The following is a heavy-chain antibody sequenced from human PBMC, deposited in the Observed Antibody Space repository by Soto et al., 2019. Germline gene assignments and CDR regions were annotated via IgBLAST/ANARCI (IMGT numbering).Heavy chain of an antibody. CDR1: GFTFNSYS. J-gene: IGHJ4*02. CDR2: ISSFSNYM. V-gene: IGHV3-21*01. CDR3: ARDRPVDY. Sequence: PGGSLRLSCAVSGFTFNSYSMNWVRQAPGKGLEWVSSISSFSNYMYYTDSVKGRFTISRDNAKNSLYLQMNNLTHEDTAVYYCARDRPVDYWGQGTPVTVSS.